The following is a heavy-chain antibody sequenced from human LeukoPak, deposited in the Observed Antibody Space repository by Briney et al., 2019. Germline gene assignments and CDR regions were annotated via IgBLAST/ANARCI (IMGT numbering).Heavy chain of an antibody. J-gene: IGHJ4*02. CDR3: ARAGGDQRYSGSTGDY. CDR2: INPNSGGT. D-gene: IGHD1-26*01. V-gene: IGHV1-2*02. CDR1: GYTFTGYY. Sequence: GASVKVSCKASGYTFTGYYMHWVRQAPGQGLEWMGWINPNSGGTNYGRVTMTRDTSISTAYMELSRLRSDDTAVYYCARAGGDQRYSGSTGDYWGQGTLVTVSS.